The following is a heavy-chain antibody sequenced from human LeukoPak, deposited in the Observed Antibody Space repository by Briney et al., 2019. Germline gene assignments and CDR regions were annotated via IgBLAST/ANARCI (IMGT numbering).Heavy chain of an antibody. J-gene: IGHJ4*02. CDR2: IWYDGSNK. V-gene: IGHV3-33*06. Sequence: GGSLRLSCAASGFTFSSYGMHWVRQAPGKGPEWVAVIWYDGSNKYYADSVKGRFTISRDNSKNTLYLQMNSLRAEDTAVYYCAKGGRPSAPYYFDYWGQGTLVTVSS. CDR3: AKGGRPSAPYYFDY. CDR1: GFTFSSYG.